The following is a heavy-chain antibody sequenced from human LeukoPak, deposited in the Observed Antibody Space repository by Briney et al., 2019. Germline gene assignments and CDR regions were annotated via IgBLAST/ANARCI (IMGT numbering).Heavy chain of an antibody. D-gene: IGHD3-22*01. CDR1: GGSIGSSSYY. J-gene: IGHJ5*02. V-gene: IGHV4-39*01. CDR2: IYYSGST. CDR3: ARGPEYYYDSSGYHNWFDP. Sequence: PSQTLSLTCTVSGGSIGSSSYYWGWIRQPPGKGLAWIGSIYYSGSTYYNPSLKSRVTISVDTSKNQFSLKLSSVTAADTAVYYCARGPEYYYDSSGYHNWFDPWGQGTLVTVSS.